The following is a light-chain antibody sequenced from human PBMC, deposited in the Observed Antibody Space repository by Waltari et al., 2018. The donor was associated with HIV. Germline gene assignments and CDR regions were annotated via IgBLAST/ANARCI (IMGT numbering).Light chain of an antibody. CDR3: QQYKTYPRT. CDR2: KAS. V-gene: IGKV1-5*03. Sequence: DIQITQSPSTLSASVGDRVTITCRASQNMGTWLAWYQQKPGKAPKLLIYKASNLESGVPSRFSGRGFGTEFTLTISSLQPDDFATYYCQQYKTYPRTFGQGTKVEIK. CDR1: QNMGTW. J-gene: IGKJ1*01.